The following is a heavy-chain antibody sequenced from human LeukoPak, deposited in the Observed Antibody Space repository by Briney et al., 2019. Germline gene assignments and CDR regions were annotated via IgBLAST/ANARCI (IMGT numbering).Heavy chain of an antibody. CDR3: ARDRVAAFSS. CDR1: GFTFSSYE. J-gene: IGHJ5*02. V-gene: IGHV3-48*01. Sequence: GGSLRLSCAASGFTFSSYEMNWVRQAPGKGLEWVSYISSSSSTIYYADSVKGRFTISRDNAKNSLYLQMNSLRAEDTAVYYCARDRVAAFSSWGQGTLVTVSS. CDR2: ISSSSSTI. D-gene: IGHD2-15*01.